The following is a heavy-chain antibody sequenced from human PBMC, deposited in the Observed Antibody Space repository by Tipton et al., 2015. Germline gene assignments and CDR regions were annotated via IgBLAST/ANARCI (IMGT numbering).Heavy chain of an antibody. Sequence: TLSLTCTVSGGSLSSFYWSWIRQPPGKGLEWIEYIYYSGSTNYNPSLKSRVTISVDTSKNQFSLKLGSVTAADTAMYYCARITMSFAFDIWGQGTMVTVSS. CDR1: GGSLSSFY. CDR3: ARITMSFAFDI. CDR2: IYYSGST. J-gene: IGHJ3*02. V-gene: IGHV4-59*01.